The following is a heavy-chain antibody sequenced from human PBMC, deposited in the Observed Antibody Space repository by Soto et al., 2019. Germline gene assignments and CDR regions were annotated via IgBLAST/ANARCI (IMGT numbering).Heavy chain of an antibody. Sequence: TSETLSLTCTVSGVSIISDSFYWGWIRQPPGTGLEWIGSVKYTGSTYYSPSLNSRVTMSVDTSKNQFSLKLSSVTAADTAVYYCARQRAWYGEWAFDIWGQGTLVTVSS. D-gene: IGHD3-10*01. J-gene: IGHJ3*02. CDR3: ARQRAWYGEWAFDI. CDR2: VKYTGST. V-gene: IGHV4-39*01. CDR1: GVSIISDSFY.